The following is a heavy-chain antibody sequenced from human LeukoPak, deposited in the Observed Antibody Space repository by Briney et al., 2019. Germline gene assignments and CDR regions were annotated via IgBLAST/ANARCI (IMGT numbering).Heavy chain of an antibody. Sequence: PSETLSLTCTVSGGSISSSSYYWGWIRQPPGKGLEWIGRIYYSGSTYYNPSLKSRVTISVDTSKNQFSLKLSSVTAADTAVYYCARDDNYGIFVNVDYWGQGTLVTVSS. CDR3: ARDDNYGIFVNVDY. CDR2: IYYSGST. CDR1: GGSISSSSYY. V-gene: IGHV4-39*07. D-gene: IGHD4-11*01. J-gene: IGHJ4*02.